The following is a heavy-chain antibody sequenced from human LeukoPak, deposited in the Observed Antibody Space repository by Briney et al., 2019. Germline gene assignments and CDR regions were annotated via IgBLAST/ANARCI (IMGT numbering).Heavy chain of an antibody. D-gene: IGHD3-9*01. CDR1: GFTFTTYA. Sequence: QPGGSLRLSCAAFGFTFTTYAMSWVRQAPGKGLEWVSVISGSGDSTYYADSVKGRFTISRDISKNTLYLQMKSLRAGDTAVYYCAKYTFLRYFDWYPTDPFDYWGQGTLVTVSS. J-gene: IGHJ4*02. CDR2: ISGSGDST. V-gene: IGHV3-23*01. CDR3: AKYTFLRYFDWYPTDPFDY.